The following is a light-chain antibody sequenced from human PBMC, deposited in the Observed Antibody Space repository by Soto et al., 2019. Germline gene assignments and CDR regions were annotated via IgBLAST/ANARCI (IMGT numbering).Light chain of an antibody. V-gene: IGKV3-20*01. CDR1: QSVSSSY. CDR2: GAS. J-gene: IGKJ4*01. Sequence: EIVLTQSPGTLSLSPGERATLSCRASQSVSSSYLAWYQQKPGQAPRLLIYGASSMATGIADRFSGSGSGTDFTLTISTLEPEDFAVYYCQQYGSSPLTFGGGTKVEIK. CDR3: QQYGSSPLT.